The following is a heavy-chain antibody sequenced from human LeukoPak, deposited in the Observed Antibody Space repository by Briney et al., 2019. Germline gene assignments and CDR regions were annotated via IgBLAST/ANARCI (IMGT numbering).Heavy chain of an antibody. CDR1: GFTFSNYW. J-gene: IGHJ4*02. CDR3: ARSKQADDY. D-gene: IGHD4-11*01. CDR2: INTGGSST. V-gene: IGHV3-74*01. Sequence: GGSLRLSCTASGFTFSNYWMHWVRQVPGKGLVWVSRINTGGSSTTYADSVKGRFTISRDNAKNTLYLQMNSLRVEDTAVYYCARSKQADDYWGQGTLVTVST.